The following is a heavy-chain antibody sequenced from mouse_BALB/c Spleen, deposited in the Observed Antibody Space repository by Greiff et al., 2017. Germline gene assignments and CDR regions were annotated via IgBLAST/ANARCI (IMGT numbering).Heavy chain of an antibody. CDR2: INPSTGYT. Sequence: QVHVKQSGAELAKPGASVKMSCKASGYTFTSYWMHWVKQRPGQGLEWIGYINPSTGYTEYNQKFKDKATLTADKSSSTAYMQLSSLTSEDSAVYYCARRVRWYFDVWGAGTTVTVSS. V-gene: IGHV1-7*01. CDR3: ARRVRWYFDV. CDR1: GYTFTSYW. J-gene: IGHJ1*01. D-gene: IGHD2-14*01.